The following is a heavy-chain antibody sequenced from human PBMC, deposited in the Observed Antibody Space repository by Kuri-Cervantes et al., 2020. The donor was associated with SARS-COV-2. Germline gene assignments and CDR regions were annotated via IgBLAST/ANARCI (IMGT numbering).Heavy chain of an antibody. J-gene: IGHJ4*02. D-gene: IGHD2-8*01. CDR2: ICSGGST. CDR3: ARVISGYCTNGVCPYYFDY. CDR1: GFTVSSNY. V-gene: IGHV3-53*01. Sequence: GESLKISCAASGFTVSSNYMSWVRQAPGKGLEWVSVICSGGSTYYADSVKGRFTISRDNSKNTLYLQMNSLRAEDTAVYYCARVISGYCTNGVCPYYFDYWGQGTLVTVSS.